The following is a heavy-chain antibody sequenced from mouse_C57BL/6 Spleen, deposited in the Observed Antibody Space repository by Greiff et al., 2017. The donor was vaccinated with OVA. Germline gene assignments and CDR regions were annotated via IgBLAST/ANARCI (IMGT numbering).Heavy chain of an antibody. CDR2: INPNNGGT. Sequence: EVQLQQSGPELVKPGASVKISCKASGYTFTDYYMNWVKQSHGKSLEWIGDINPNNGGTSYNQKFKGKATLTVDKSSSTAYMELRSLTSEDSAVYYCASRWLLHYYAMDYWGQGTSVTVSS. V-gene: IGHV1-26*01. CDR3: ASRWLLHYYAMDY. J-gene: IGHJ4*01. D-gene: IGHD2-3*01. CDR1: GYTFTDYY.